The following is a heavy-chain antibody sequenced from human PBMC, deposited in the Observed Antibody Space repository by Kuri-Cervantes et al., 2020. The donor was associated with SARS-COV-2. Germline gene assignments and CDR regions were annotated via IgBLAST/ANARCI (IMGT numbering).Heavy chain of an antibody. V-gene: IGHV3-74*01. Sequence: LSLTWSASGFTFSYHWIHWVRQAPGKGLVWVSRINPDGSYTNNADSVKGRFTIPRDNSKDPLYLQMKSPSAEDTAVYYCANDWSYGSESFLDYWGQGNLV. J-gene: IGHJ4*02. CDR1: GFTFSYHW. CDR3: ANDWSYGSESFLDY. D-gene: IGHD3-10*01. CDR2: INPDGSYT.